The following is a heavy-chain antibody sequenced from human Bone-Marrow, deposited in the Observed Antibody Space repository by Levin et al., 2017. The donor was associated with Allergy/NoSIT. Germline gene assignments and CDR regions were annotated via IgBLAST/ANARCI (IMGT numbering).Heavy chain of an antibody. Sequence: GESLKISCKASGYTFTKYWITWVRQMPGKGLEWMGRIDPSDSYVKYSPSFQGHVTFSVDKSISTAYLHWSSLKASDTAKYYCTGRSPGIAAADADYWGQGTLISVSS. CDR1: GYTFTKYW. D-gene: IGHD6-13*01. J-gene: IGHJ4*02. V-gene: IGHV5-10-1*01. CDR2: IDPSDSYV. CDR3: TGRSPGIAAADADY.